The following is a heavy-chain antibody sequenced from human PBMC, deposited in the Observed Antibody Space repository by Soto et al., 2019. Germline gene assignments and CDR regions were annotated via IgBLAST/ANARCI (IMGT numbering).Heavy chain of an antibody. CDR3: ARGERLYYYYYGMDV. CDR2: IIPIFGTA. D-gene: IGHD3-3*01. J-gene: IGHJ6*02. Sequence: SVKVSCKASGGTLSSYAISWVRQAPGQGLEWMGGIIPIFGTANYAQKFQGRGTITADESTSTAYMELSSLRSEDTAGYYCARGERLYYYYYGMDVWGQGSTVTAP. V-gene: IGHV1-69*13. CDR1: GGTLSSYA.